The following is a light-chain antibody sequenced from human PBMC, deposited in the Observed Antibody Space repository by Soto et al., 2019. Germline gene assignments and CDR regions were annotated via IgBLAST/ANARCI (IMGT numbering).Light chain of an antibody. CDR3: QSYGTSLNGPVI. CDR2: GNR. V-gene: IGLV1-40*01. Sequence: QSVLTQPPSVSGAPGQRVTISCIGSSSNIGAGYDVHWYQQLPGTAPQLLIYGNRNRPSGVPDRFSGSKAGTSASLAITGLQAEDEADYYCQSYGTSLNGPVIFGGGTKLTVL. CDR1: SSNIGAGYD. J-gene: IGLJ2*01.